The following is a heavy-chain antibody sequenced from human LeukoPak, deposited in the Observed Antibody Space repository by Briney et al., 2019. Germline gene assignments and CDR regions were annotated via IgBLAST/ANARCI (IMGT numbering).Heavy chain of an antibody. J-gene: IGHJ5*02. CDR2: IYPGDSDT. V-gene: IGHV5-51*01. CDR3: ARRRIAALSYNWFDP. CDR1: GYSFTSYW. D-gene: IGHD6-13*01. Sequence: GESLKISCKGSGYSFTSYWIGWVRQMPGKGLEWMGIIYPGDSDTRYSPSFQGQVTISADKSIGTAYLQWSSLKASDTAMYYCARRRIAALSYNWFDPWGQGTLVTVSS.